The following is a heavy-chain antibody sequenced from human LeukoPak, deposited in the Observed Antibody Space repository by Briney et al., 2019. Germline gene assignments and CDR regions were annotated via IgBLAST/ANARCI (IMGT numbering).Heavy chain of an antibody. V-gene: IGHV3-30-3*01. Sequence: GGSLRLSCAASGFTFSDYPLHWVRQAPGKGLEWVAVISYDGTNKYYADSVKGRFTISRDNSKNTLYLQMNSLRAEDTAVYYCAKDGRCGGDCAGMDYWGQGTLVTVSS. D-gene: IGHD2-21*01. CDR2: ISYDGTNK. J-gene: IGHJ4*02. CDR3: AKDGRCGGDCAGMDY. CDR1: GFTFSDYP.